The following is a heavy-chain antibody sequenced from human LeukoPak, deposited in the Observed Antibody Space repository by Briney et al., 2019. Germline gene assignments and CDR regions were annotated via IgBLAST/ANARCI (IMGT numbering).Heavy chain of an antibody. V-gene: IGHV4-59*06. Sequence: SETLSLTCTVSGGSISSYYWSWIRQHPGKGLEWIGYIYYSGSTYYNPSLKSRVTISVDTSKNRFSLKLSSVTAADTAVYYCARGKYYYDSSGYSNFDYWGQGTLVTVSS. D-gene: IGHD3-22*01. J-gene: IGHJ4*02. CDR1: GGSISSYY. CDR3: ARGKYYYDSSGYSNFDY. CDR2: IYYSGST.